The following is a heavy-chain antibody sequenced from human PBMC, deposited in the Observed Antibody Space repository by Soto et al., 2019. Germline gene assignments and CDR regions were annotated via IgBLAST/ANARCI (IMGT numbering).Heavy chain of an antibody. CDR2: IWYDGSNK. Sequence: LRVSCAASRFTFSSYGMHWVLQAPGKGLEWVAIIWYDGSNKYYADSVRGRFTISRDNSKTTLYLKMNSLRAEDTAVYYCAKPLFQLELYEAIDYWGQGTLVTVSS. CDR3: AKPLFQLELYEAIDY. CDR1: RFTFSSYG. D-gene: IGHD1-1*01. J-gene: IGHJ4*02. V-gene: IGHV3-33*06.